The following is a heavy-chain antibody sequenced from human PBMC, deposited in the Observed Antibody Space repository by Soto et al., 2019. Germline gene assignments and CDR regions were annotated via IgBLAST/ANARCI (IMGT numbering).Heavy chain of an antibody. J-gene: IGHJ6*02. CDR3: AKTSGRGSGFHIYYYYGMDV. CDR2: ISYDGSNK. CDR1: GFTFSSYG. Sequence: QVQLVESGGGVVQPGRSLRLSCVASGFTFSSYGMHWVRQAPGKGLEWVAVISYDGSNKYYADSVKGRFTISRDNSKNTLYLQMNSLRAEDTAVYYCAKTSGRGSGFHIYYYYGMDVWGQGTTVTVSS. D-gene: IGHD5-12*01. V-gene: IGHV3-30*18.